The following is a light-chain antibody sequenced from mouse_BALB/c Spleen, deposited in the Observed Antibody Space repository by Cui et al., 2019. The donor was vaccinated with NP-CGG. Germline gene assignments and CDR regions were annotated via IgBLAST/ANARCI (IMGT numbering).Light chain of an antibody. CDR2: GTN. J-gene: IGLJ1*01. CDR3: ALWYSNHWV. CDR1: TGAVTTSNY. Sequence: QAVVTQEFSLTTSPGETVTLTCRSSTGAVTTSNYANWVQEKPHHLFTGLIGGTNNRAPGVPARFSGSLIGDKAALTITGAQTEDEAIYFCALWYSNHWVFGGGTKLTVL. V-gene: IGLV1*01.